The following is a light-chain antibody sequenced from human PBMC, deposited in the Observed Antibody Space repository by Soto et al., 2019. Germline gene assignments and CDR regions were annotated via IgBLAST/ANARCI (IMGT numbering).Light chain of an antibody. CDR2: GNT. Sequence: QSVLTQPPSLSGAPGQRVTISCTGSSSNIGAGYDVHWYQQLPGRAPKLLIYGNTNRPSGVPDRFSGSKSGTSASLAITGLQAEDEADYYCLSFDSSLSVVFGGGTQLT. CDR1: SSNIGAGYD. J-gene: IGLJ2*01. CDR3: LSFDSSLSVV. V-gene: IGLV1-40*01.